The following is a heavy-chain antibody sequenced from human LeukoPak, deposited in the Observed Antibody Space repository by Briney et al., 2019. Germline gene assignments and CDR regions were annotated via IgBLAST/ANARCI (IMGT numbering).Heavy chain of an antibody. CDR1: GFTFSSYA. Sequence: PGGSLRLSCAASGFTFSSYAMSWVRQAPGKGLEWVSAISGSGGSTYYADSVKGRFTISRDNSKNTLYLQMNSLRAEDTAVYCCAKADYDILGFDYWGQGTLVTVSS. D-gene: IGHD3-9*01. CDR3: AKADYDILGFDY. V-gene: IGHV3-23*01. J-gene: IGHJ4*02. CDR2: ISGSGGST.